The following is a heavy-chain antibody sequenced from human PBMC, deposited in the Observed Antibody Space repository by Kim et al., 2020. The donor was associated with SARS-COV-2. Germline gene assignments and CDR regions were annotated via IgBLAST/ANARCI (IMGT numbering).Heavy chain of an antibody. Sequence: SETLSLTCTVSGGSISSYYWSWIRQPPGKGLEWIGYIYYSGSTNYNPSLKSRVTISVDTSKNQFSLKLSSVTAADTAVYYCASAPDTAMVFFDYWGQRTLVTVSS. CDR1: GGSISSYY. V-gene: IGHV4-59*12. CDR3: ASAPDTAMVFFDY. J-gene: IGHJ4*02. CDR2: IYYSGST. D-gene: IGHD5-18*01.